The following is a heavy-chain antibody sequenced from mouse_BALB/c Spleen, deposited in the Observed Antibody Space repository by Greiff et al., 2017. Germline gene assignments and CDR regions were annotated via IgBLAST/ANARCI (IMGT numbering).Heavy chain of an antibody. CDR3: ARYGNDYDGYAMDY. CDR1: GYSITSDYA. V-gene: IGHV3-2*02. D-gene: IGHD2-4*01. CDR2: ISYSGST. J-gene: IGHJ4*01. Sequence: VQLKESGPGLVKPSQSLSLTCTVTGYSITSDYAWNWIRQFPGNKLEWMGYISYSGSTSYNPSLKSRISITRDTSKNQFFLQLNSVTTEDTATYYCARYGNDYDGYAMDYWGQGTSVTVSS.